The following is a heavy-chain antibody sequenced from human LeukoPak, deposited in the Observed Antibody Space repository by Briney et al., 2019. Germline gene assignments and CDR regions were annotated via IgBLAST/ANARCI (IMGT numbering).Heavy chain of an antibody. CDR2: IYYRGST. V-gene: IGHV4-59*01. J-gene: IGHJ3*02. CDR1: GGSISSDY. Sequence: PSETLSLTCTVSGGSISSDYWSWIRQPPGKGLEWIGHIYYRGSTNYNPSLKSRVTISVDTSKNQFSLKLSSVTAADTAVYYCARDPAAGNAAFDIWGQGTMVTVSS. CDR3: ARDPAAGNAAFDI. D-gene: IGHD6-13*01.